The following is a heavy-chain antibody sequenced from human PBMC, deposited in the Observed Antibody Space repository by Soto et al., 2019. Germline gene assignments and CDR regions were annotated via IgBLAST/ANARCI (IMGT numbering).Heavy chain of an antibody. J-gene: IGHJ4*02. CDR1: GGSISSGGYY. Sequence: PSETLSLTCTVSGGSISSGGYYWSWIRQHPGKGLEWSGYIYYSGSTYYNPSLKSRVTISVDTSKNQFSLKLSSVTAADTAVYYCARDNDYGGNSGLPAYSAQGTLVTVSS. CDR2: IYYSGST. D-gene: IGHD4-17*01. CDR3: ARDNDYGGNSGLPAY. V-gene: IGHV4-31*03.